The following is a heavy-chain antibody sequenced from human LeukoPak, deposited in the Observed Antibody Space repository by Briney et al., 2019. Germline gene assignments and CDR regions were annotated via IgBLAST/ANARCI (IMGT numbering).Heavy chain of an antibody. CDR3: ADLRPPYQLLPAIVALPKWGY. J-gene: IGHJ4*02. V-gene: IGHV1-2*02. Sequence: ASVKVSCKASGYTFTGYYMRWVRQAPGQGLEWMGWINPNSGGTNYAQKFQGRVTMTRDTSISTAYMELSRLRSDDTAVYYCADLRPPYQLLPAIVALPKWGYWGQGTLVTVSS. D-gene: IGHD2-2*01. CDR1: GYTFTGYY. CDR2: INPNSGGT.